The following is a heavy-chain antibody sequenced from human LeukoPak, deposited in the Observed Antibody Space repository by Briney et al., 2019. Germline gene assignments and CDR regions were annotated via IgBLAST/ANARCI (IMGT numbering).Heavy chain of an antibody. CDR3: ARTRDDTSGYLSIDY. CDR1: GGSISNHY. J-gene: IGHJ4*02. D-gene: IGHD3-22*01. CDR2: VYYSGST. Sequence: PSETLSLTCTVSGGSISNHYWSWIRQPPGKGLEWIGYVYYSGSTNYNPSLKSRVTISIHTSKKQFSLKLTSVAAADTALYYCARTRDDTSGYLSIDYWGQGTLVTVSS. V-gene: IGHV4-59*11.